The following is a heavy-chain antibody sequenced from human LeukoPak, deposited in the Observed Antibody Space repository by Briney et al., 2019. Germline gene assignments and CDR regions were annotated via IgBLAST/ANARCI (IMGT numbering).Heavy chain of an antibody. J-gene: IGHJ5*02. D-gene: IGHD5-12*01. Sequence: GGSLRLSCTASGFTFGDYAKSWFRQAPGKGLEWVGFIRSKTYDGTTEYAASVKGRFTISRDDSKSIAYLQMNSLKTEDTAVYYCTRLSGYDYTFYPWGQGTLVTVSS. CDR2: IRSKTYDGTT. V-gene: IGHV3-49*03. CDR3: TRLSGYDYTFYP. CDR1: GFTFGDYA.